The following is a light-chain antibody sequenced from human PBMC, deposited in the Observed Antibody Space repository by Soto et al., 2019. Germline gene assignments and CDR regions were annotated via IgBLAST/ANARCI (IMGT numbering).Light chain of an antibody. V-gene: IGKV1-8*01. Sequence: AIRRTHSPSSFSASGGDRVSMTCRATQDIGTYLAWYQQIPGKAPKLLIYDASTLQTGVPSRFSGSGSGTDFTLTISSLQPEDFATYYCLQDYNFPWTFGQGTKVDIK. CDR1: QDIGTY. J-gene: IGKJ1*01. CDR3: LQDYNFPWT. CDR2: DAS.